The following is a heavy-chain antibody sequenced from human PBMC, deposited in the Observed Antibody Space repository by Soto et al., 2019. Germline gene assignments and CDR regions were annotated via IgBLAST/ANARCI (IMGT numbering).Heavy chain of an antibody. V-gene: IGHV5-10-1*01. J-gene: IGHJ4*02. Sequence: GESLKISCKGSGYSFTSYWISWVRQMPGKGLEWMGRIDPSDSYTNYSPSFQGHVTISADKSISTAYLQWSSLKASDTAMYYCARHPAIPPQVDRKASFDYWGQGTLVTVSS. CDR1: GYSFTSYW. CDR2: IDPSDSYT. CDR3: ARHPAIPPQVDRKASFDY. D-gene: IGHD2-21*02.